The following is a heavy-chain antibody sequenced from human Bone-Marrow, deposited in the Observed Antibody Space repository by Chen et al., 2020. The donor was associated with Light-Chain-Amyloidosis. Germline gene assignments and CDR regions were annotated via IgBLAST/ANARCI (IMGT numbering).Heavy chain of an antibody. D-gene: IGHD1-7*01. J-gene: IGHJ3*02. CDR1: GYTFTLYW. Sequence: EVQVVQSGAEVKKPGESLKISCKASGYTFTLYWLGRVRQMSGKGLEWMGTIYPGDSDTRYSPSLQGQVTISADNSISTAYLEWSSLKASDTAMYYCARGAPGISGTMWQGTFDIWGQGTMVTVSS. CDR3: ARGAPGISGTMWQGTFDI. V-gene: IGHV5-51*01. CDR2: IYPGDSDT.